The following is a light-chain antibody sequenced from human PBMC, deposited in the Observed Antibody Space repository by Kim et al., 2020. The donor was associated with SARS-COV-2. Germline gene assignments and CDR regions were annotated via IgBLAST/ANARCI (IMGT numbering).Light chain of an antibody. CDR3: QQYYSSPHT. CDR1: QSVLYSSNNKNY. Sequence: ATINCKSSQSVLYSSNNKNYLAWYQQKPGQPPKLLIYWASTRESGVPDRFSGSGSGTDFTLTISSLQAEDVAVYYCQQYYSSPHTFGQGTKLEI. CDR2: WAS. V-gene: IGKV4-1*01. J-gene: IGKJ2*01.